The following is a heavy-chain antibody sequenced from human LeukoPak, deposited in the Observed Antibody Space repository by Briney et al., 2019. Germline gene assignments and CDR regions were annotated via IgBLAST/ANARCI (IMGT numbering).Heavy chain of an antibody. V-gene: IGHV3-23*01. J-gene: IGHJ4*02. CDR3: ARAYAYYGSGSPDY. D-gene: IGHD3-10*01. CDR1: GFTFSSYA. CDR2: VSGSGDST. Sequence: GGSLRLSCAASGFTFSSYAMSWVRQAPGKGLEWVSTVSGSGDSTYYADSVKGRFTISRDNSKNTLYLQMNSLRAEDTAVYYCARAYAYYGSGSPDYWGQGTLVTVSS.